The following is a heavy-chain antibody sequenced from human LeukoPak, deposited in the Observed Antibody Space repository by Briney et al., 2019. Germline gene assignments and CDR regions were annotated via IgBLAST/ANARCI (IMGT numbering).Heavy chain of an antibody. CDR3: ARRLHGFPFDY. CDR1: GGSISSSSYY. V-gene: IGHV4-39*01. Sequence: SETLSLTCTVSGGSISSSSYYWGWLRQPPGKGLEWIGSIYYSGSTYYNPSLKSRVTISVDTSKNQFSLKLSSVTAADTAVYYCARRLHGFPFDYWGQRTLVTVSS. J-gene: IGHJ4*02. D-gene: IGHD5-24*01. CDR2: IYYSGST.